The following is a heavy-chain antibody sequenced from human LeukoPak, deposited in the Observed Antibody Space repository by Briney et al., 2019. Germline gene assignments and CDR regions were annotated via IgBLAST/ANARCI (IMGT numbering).Heavy chain of an antibody. D-gene: IGHD3-22*01. Sequence: SETLSLTCAVYGGSFSGYYWSWIRQPPGKGLEWIGEINHSGSTNYNPSLKSRVTISVDTSKNQFSLKLGSVTAADTAVYYCARGKVDSSGYYQPHYFDYWGQGTLVTVSS. V-gene: IGHV4-34*01. CDR1: GGSFSGYY. J-gene: IGHJ4*02. CDR2: INHSGST. CDR3: ARGKVDSSGYYQPHYFDY.